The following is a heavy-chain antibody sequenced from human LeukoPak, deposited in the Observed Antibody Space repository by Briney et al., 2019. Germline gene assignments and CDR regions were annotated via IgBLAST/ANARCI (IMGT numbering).Heavy chain of an antibody. CDR2: VYTSGST. D-gene: IGHD3-22*01. Sequence: SETLSLTCTVSSGSISSDNYSWSWIRQPAGKGLEWIGRVYTSGSTNYNPSLKSRVTISVDTSKKQFSLKLSSVAAADTAVYYCAREKIGYYDGSGRGWFDPWGQGTLVTVSS. V-gene: IGHV4-61*02. CDR1: SGSISSDNYS. CDR3: AREKIGYYDGSGRGWFDP. J-gene: IGHJ5*02.